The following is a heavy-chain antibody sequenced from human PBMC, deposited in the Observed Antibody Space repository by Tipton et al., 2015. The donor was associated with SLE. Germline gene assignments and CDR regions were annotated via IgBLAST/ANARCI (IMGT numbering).Heavy chain of an antibody. CDR2: IDYSGST. J-gene: IGHJ4*02. Sequence: LRLSCTVSGGSISSYYWSWIRQPPGKGLEWIGDIDYSGSTNYNPSLNSRVTMSRDTSKNQFFLKLNSVTAADTAVYYCARRGSGDYVPNWGQGTLVTVSS. V-gene: IGHV4-59*08. D-gene: IGHD4-17*01. CDR1: GGSISSYY. CDR3: ARRGSGDYVPN.